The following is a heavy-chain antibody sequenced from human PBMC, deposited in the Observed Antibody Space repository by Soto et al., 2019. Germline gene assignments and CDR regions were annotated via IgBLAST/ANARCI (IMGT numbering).Heavy chain of an antibody. CDR2: MNPNSGNT. J-gene: IGHJ5*02. V-gene: IGHV1-8*01. Sequence: QVQLVQSGAEVKKPGASVKVSCKASGYTFTSYDINWVRQATGQGLEWMGWMNPNSGNTGYAQKFQGRVTMTRNTSISTAYMELSSLRSEDTAVYYCARGLYYDILTGYSPSWFDPCGQGTLVTVSS. CDR1: GYTFTSYD. CDR3: ARGLYYDILTGYSPSWFDP. D-gene: IGHD3-9*01.